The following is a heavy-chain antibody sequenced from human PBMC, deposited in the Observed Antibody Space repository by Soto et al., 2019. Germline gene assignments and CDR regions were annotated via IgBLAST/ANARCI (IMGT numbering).Heavy chain of an antibody. CDR2: IYSGGST. D-gene: IGHD2-2*01. J-gene: IGHJ6*02. Sequence: EVQLVESGGGLVQPGGSLRLSCAASGFTVSSNYMSWVRQAPGKGLEWVAVIYSGGSTYYADSVKGRFTISRDNSKNPLYLQMNSLRAEDTAVYSCARDFVVPAAMSWDRSYYYGMDVWGQGTTVTVSS. CDR3: ARDFVVPAAMSWDRSYYYGMDV. CDR1: GFTVSSNY. V-gene: IGHV3-66*01.